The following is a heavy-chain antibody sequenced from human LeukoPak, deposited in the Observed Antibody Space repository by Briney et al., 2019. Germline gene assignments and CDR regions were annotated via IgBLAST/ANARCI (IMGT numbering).Heavy chain of an antibody. D-gene: IGHD2-2*01. J-gene: IGHJ4*02. CDR1: GFTFDSYA. CDR3: AKRGIPTSAYYFDS. CDR2: ISSPGSST. Sequence: GGSLRLSCAASGFTFDSYAMTWVRQAPGKGLEWVSYISSPGSSTFYADSVKGRFTISRDNSKNTLYLQMYSLRAEDTAVYYCAKRGIPTSAYYFDSWGQGTLITVSS. V-gene: IGHV3-23*01.